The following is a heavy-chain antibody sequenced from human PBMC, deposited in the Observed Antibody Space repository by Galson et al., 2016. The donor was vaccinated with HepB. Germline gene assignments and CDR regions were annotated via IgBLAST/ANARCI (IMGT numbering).Heavy chain of an antibody. CDR1: GDYVDSGLYY. J-gene: IGHJ4*02. V-gene: IGHV4-30-4*01. D-gene: IGHD2-21*01. CDR3: SRGGGEAKIGHC. Sequence: LSLTCSGTGDYVDSGLYYWSWIRQPPGKGLEWLGSIHPSGSSFYNPSLGSRPTILLDASKNQFSLTLSSVTAADTAVYYCSRGGGEAKIGHCWDQGSLVT. CDR2: IHPSGSS.